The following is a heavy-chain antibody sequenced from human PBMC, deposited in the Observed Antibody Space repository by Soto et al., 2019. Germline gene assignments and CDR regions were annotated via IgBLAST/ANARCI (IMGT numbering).Heavy chain of an antibody. CDR1: GGSISSGGYS. CDR3: ARSDTAMVTLFDY. V-gene: IGHV4-30-2*01. CDR2: IYHSGST. J-gene: IGHJ4*02. Sequence: SETLSLTCAVSGGSISSGGYSWSWIRQPPGKGLEWIGYIYHSGSTYYNPSLKSRVTISVDRSKNQFSLKLSSVTAADTAVYYCARSDTAMVTLFDYWGQGTLVTVSS. D-gene: IGHD5-18*01.